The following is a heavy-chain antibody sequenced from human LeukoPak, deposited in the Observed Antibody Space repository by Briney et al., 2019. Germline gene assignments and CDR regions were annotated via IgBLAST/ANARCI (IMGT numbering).Heavy chain of an antibody. CDR1: GGSISSYY. Sequence: PSETLSLTCTVSGGSISSYYWSWIRQPPGKGLEWIGYIHYSGSTNYNPSLKSRVTISVDTSKNQFSLKLSSVTAADTAVYYCARGSYDFWSGYTLDYWGQGTLVTVSS. V-gene: IGHV4-59*01. D-gene: IGHD3-3*01. CDR2: IHYSGST. J-gene: IGHJ4*02. CDR3: ARGSYDFWSGYTLDY.